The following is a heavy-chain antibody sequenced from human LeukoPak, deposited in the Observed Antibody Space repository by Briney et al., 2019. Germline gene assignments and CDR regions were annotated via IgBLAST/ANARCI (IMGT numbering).Heavy chain of an antibody. CDR2: ISAYNGNT. V-gene: IGHV1-18*01. J-gene: IGHJ6*02. D-gene: IGHD3-9*01. Sequence: ASVKVSCKASGYTFTSYGISWVRQAPGQGLEWMGWISAYNGNTNYAQKLQGRVTMTTDTSTSTAYMELRSLRSDDTAVYYCARGGATYYDILTGYYPTSYYGMDVWGQGTTVTVPS. CDR1: GYTFTSYG. CDR3: ARGGATYYDILTGYYPTSYYGMDV.